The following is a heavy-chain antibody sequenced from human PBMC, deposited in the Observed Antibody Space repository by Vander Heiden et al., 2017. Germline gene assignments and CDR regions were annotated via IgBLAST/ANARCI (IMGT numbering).Heavy chain of an antibody. CDR2: ISYDGSNK. CDR1: GFTFSSYA. CDR3: ARHGRGGIDY. V-gene: IGHV3-30*04. J-gene: IGHJ4*02. Sequence: QVQLVESGGGVVQPGRSLRLSCAASGFTFSSYAMHWVRQAPGKGLEWVAVISYDGSNKYYADSVKGRFTISRDNSKNTLYLKMNSLRAEDTAVYYCARHGRGGIDYWGQGTLVTVSS. D-gene: IGHD3-16*01.